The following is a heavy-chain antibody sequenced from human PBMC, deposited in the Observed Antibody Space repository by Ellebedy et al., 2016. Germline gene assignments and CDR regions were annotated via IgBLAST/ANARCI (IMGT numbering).Heavy chain of an antibody. CDR3: ARLRRKSGPFDY. Sequence: SETLSLTCTVSGGSISSYYWSWIRQPPGKGLEWIGYIYYSGSTNYNPSLKSRVTISVDTSKNQFSLKLSSVTAADTAVYYCARLRRKSGPFDYWGQGTLVTVSS. J-gene: IGHJ4*02. CDR1: GGSISSYY. D-gene: IGHD3-3*01. V-gene: IGHV4-59*08. CDR2: IYYSGST.